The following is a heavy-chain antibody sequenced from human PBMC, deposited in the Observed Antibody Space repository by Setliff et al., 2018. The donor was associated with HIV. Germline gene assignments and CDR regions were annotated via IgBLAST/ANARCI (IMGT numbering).Heavy chain of an antibody. V-gene: IGHV4-59*11. J-gene: IGHJ4*02. CDR2: IYYSGNT. CDR1: GASIRGHY. CDR3: ARSPGVDTNMAFDY. Sequence: SSETLSLTCSVSGASIRGHYWSWIRQSPGKGLEWIGNIYYSGNTDYNPSLKSRVTISVDRSKNQFSLKLNSVTAADTAVYYCARSPGVDTNMAFDYWGQGMLVTVSS. D-gene: IGHD5-18*01.